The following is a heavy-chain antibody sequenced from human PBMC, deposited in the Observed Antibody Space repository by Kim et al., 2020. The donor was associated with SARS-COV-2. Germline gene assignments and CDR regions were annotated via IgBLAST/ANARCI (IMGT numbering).Heavy chain of an antibody. Sequence: SETLSLTCAVYGGSFSGYYWSWIRQPPGKGLEWIGEINHSGSTNSNPSLKSRVTISVDTSKNQFSLKLSSVTAADTAVYYCARGSSWSDFDYWGQGTLVTVS. V-gene: IGHV4-34*01. D-gene: IGHD6-13*01. CDR2: INHSGST. CDR1: GGSFSGYY. J-gene: IGHJ4*02. CDR3: ARGSSWSDFDY.